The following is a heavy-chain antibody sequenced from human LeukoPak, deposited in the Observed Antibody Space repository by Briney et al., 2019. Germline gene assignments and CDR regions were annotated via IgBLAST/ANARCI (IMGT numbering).Heavy chain of an antibody. CDR2: INPSGGST. J-gene: IGHJ6*02. D-gene: IGHD6-13*01. Sequence: ASVKVSCKASGYTFTSYYMHWVRQAPGQGLEWMGIINPSGGSTSYAQKFRGRVTMTRDTSTSTVYMELSSLRSEDTAVYYCARLVAGAGVDYYYGMDVWGQGTTVTVSS. V-gene: IGHV1-46*01. CDR3: ARLVAGAGVDYYYGMDV. CDR1: GYTFTSYY.